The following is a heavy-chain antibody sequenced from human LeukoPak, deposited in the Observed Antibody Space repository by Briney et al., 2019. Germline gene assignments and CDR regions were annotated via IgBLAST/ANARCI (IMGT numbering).Heavy chain of an antibody. Sequence: ASVKVSCKASGNSLSNYYIHWVRQAPGQGLEWMGWINPESGDSKYAEKFQGRVTMTRDTSISTAYMELSRLRSDDTAVYYCARDVGEYCSSVSCYASDYWGQGTLVTVSS. D-gene: IGHD2-2*01. V-gene: IGHV1-2*02. J-gene: IGHJ4*02. CDR2: INPESGDS. CDR1: GNSLSNYY. CDR3: ARDVGEYCSSVSCYASDY.